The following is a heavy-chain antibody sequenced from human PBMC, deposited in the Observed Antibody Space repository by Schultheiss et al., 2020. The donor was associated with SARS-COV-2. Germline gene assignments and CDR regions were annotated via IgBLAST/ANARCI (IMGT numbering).Heavy chain of an antibody. Sequence: SVKVSCKASGYTFTSYAISWVRQAPGQGLEWMGRIIPILGIANYAQKFQGRVTITADKSTSTAYMELSSLRSEDTAVYYCARLYSGSYFDYWGQGTLVTVSS. CDR2: IIPILGIA. CDR3: ARLYSGSYFDY. D-gene: IGHD1-26*01. V-gene: IGHV1-69*04. CDR1: GYTFTSYA. J-gene: IGHJ4*02.